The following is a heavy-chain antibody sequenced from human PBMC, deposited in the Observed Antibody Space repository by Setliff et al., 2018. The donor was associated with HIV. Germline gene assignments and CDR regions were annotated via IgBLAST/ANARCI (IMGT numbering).Heavy chain of an antibody. CDR2: INPSGGEP. Sequence: ASVKVSCKASGHSFTTYFLHWVRQAPGQGLEWMGMINPSGGEPSYAQRFQGRVTMTRDTSTSTVFIDLSSLSFEDTAVYYCAVYGSLTYYFDYWGQGTPVTVSS. CDR1: GHSFTTYF. V-gene: IGHV1-46*01. CDR3: AVYGSLTYYFDY. D-gene: IGHD6-13*01. J-gene: IGHJ4*02.